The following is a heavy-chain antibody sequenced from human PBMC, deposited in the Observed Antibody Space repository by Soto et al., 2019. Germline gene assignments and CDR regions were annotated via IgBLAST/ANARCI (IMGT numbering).Heavy chain of an antibody. CDR2: IYYNGST. V-gene: IGHV4-59*01. J-gene: IGHJ6*02. CDR1: GGSISSYC. CDR3: ARDRPARASGYPLSPPYYYYVMDV. Sequence: QVQLQESAPGLVKPSETLSLTCTVSGGSISSYCWSWIRQPPGKGMEWIGYIYYNGSTNYNPSLKSRVTISVDTSKNRFSLKRSSVTAADTAVYYCARDRPARASGYPLSPPYYYYVMDVWGQGTTVTVSS. D-gene: IGHD5-12*01.